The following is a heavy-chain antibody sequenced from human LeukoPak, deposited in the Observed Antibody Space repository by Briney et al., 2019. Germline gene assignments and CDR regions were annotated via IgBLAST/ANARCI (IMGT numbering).Heavy chain of an antibody. D-gene: IGHD5-24*01. Sequence: GGSLRLSCAASGFTFSDYYMSWIRQAPGKGLEWVSYISSSGSTIYYADSVKGRFTISRDNAKNSLYLQMNSLRAEDTAVYYCAREMATISRYYYYGMDVWGQGTTVTVSS. CDR1: GFTFSDYY. CDR3: AREMATISRYYYYGMDV. V-gene: IGHV3-11*01. J-gene: IGHJ6*02. CDR2: ISSSGSTI.